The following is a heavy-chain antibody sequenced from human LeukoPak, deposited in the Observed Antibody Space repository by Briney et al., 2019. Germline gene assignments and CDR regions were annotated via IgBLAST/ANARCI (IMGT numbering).Heavy chain of an antibody. D-gene: IGHD3-10*01. CDR2: IYHSGST. Sequence: SETLSLTCTVSGYSISSGYYWGWIRPPPGKGLEWIGIIYHSGSTYYNPSLKSRVTISVDTSKNQFSLKLSSVTAAETAVYYCARIFMVRGVITRLYYFDYWGEGTLVTVCS. CDR1: GYSISSGYY. V-gene: IGHV4-38-2*02. CDR3: ARIFMVRGVITRLYYFDY. J-gene: IGHJ4*02.